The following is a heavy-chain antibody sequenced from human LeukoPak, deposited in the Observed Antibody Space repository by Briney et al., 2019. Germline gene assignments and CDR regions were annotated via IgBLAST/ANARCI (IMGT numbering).Heavy chain of an antibody. CDR3: ARDKDTAMGTGFDY. D-gene: IGHD5-18*01. CDR1: GGSISGYY. Sequence: SETLSLTCTVSGGSISGYYWSWIRQPPGKGLEWIGYIYYSGSTNYNPSLKSRVTISVDTSKNQFSLKLSSVTAADTAVYYCARDKDTAMGTGFDYWGQGTLVTVSS. J-gene: IGHJ4*02. CDR2: IYYSGST. V-gene: IGHV4-59*01.